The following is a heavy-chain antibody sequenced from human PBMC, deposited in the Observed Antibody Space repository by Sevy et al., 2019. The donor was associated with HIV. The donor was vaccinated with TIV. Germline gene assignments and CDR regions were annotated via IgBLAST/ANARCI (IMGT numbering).Heavy chain of an antibody. Sequence: GGSLRLSCAGSGFTFSTYAMHWVRKAPGKGLEWLAVISYDGSLKFHTDSVRGRFTISRDNSKNTVYLQMNSLRAEDTAVYYCAREHPGYNPFHNWGQGTLVTVSS. D-gene: IGHD5-12*01. CDR3: AREHPGYNPFHN. V-gene: IGHV3-30*03. J-gene: IGHJ4*02. CDR1: GFTFSTYA. CDR2: ISYDGSLK.